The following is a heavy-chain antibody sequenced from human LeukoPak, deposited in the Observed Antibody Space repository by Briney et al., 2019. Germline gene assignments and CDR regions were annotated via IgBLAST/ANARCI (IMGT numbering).Heavy chain of an antibody. D-gene: IGHD3-22*01. CDR2: INPNSGGT. CDR1: GYTFTGYY. CDR3: ARELSYYDSSGYLDY. Sequence: ASVKVSCKASGYTFTGYYMHWVRQAPGQGLEWMGWINPNSGGTNYAQKFQGRVTMTRDTSISTAYMELSRPRSDDTAVYYCARELSYYDSSGYLDYWGQGTLVTVSS. J-gene: IGHJ4*02. V-gene: IGHV1-2*02.